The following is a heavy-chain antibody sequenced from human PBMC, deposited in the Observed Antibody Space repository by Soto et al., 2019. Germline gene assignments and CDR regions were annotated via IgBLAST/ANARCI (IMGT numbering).Heavy chain of an antibody. CDR3: ARDRTEVAATVLAY. CDR1: GYTFTNYA. D-gene: IGHD6-19*01. Sequence: QVQLVQSGAEAKKPGASVKVSCKASGYTFTNYAIHWLRQAPGQGLEWKGWINGGIGNTKYSQKFQGRVPITRDTSSRTAYMQLSRRRSEDAAVYFCARDRTEVAATVLAYWGQGSRVTVSS. CDR2: INGGIGNT. V-gene: IGHV1-3*01. J-gene: IGHJ4*02.